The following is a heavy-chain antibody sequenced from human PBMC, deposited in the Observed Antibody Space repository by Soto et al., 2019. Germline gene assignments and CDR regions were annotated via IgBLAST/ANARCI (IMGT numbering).Heavy chain of an antibody. CDR1: GDSVTNYF. Sequence: SETLSLTCTVSGDSVTNYFWSWMRQPPGKGLEWIGHIYHGGRTNYSPSLRSRVTMSLDTSKNQFSLKLSSVTAADTAVYYCARLTDFWSGYYSGLFDYWGQGTLVTVSS. D-gene: IGHD3-3*01. CDR2: IYHGGRT. J-gene: IGHJ4*02. V-gene: IGHV4-59*02. CDR3: ARLTDFWSGYYSGLFDY.